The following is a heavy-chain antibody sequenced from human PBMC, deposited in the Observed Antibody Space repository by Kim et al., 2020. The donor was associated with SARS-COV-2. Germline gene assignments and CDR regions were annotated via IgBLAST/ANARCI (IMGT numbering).Heavy chain of an antibody. D-gene: IGHD3-22*01. J-gene: IGHJ4*02. V-gene: IGHV4-34*01. Sequence: SETLSLTCAVYGGSFSGYYWSWIRQPPGKGLEWIGEINHSGSTNYNPSLKSRVTISVDTSKNQFSLKLSSVTAADTAVYYCARGSLGTYSRIPYYYDSSGGYYFDYWGQGTLVTVSS. CDR1: GGSFSGYY. CDR2: INHSGST. CDR3: ARGSLGTYSRIPYYYDSSGGYYFDY.